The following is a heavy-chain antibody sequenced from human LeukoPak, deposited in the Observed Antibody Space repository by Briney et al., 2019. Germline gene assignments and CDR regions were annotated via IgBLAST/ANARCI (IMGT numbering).Heavy chain of an antibody. Sequence: PGGSLRLSCVASGFPFRDYYFRWVRQAPGQGLEWLSFISASGNIIHYEDSVKGRFTISRDDAKNSVFLQMDSLRTEDTALYYCARHMVITPFDSWGQGTLVTVSS. D-gene: IGHD4/OR15-4a*01. CDR1: GFPFRDYY. CDR3: ARHMVITPFDS. CDR2: ISASGNII. V-gene: IGHV3-11*01. J-gene: IGHJ4*02.